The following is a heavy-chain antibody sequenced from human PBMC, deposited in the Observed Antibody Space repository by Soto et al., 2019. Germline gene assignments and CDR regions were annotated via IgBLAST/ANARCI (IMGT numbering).Heavy chain of an antibody. V-gene: IGHV1-69*08. Sequence: QVQLVQSGAEVKKPGSSVRVSCKASGTIFSSYPISWVRQAPGQGLEWMGRIITTLGETNSAQKVQGRVTLTADKSTNTAHMQLNSLRLEETAVYYCARGLGGRMDDWGQGTTVTVSS. D-gene: IGHD3-16*01. CDR2: IITTLGET. CDR1: GTIFSSYP. CDR3: ARGLGGRMDD. J-gene: IGHJ6*02.